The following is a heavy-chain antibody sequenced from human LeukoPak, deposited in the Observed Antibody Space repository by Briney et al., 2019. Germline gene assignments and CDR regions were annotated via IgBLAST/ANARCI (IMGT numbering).Heavy chain of an antibody. CDR3: ARRPQLWHAFDF. D-gene: IGHD3-10*01. Sequence: SETLSLTCTVSGDSFSSTSYYWGWIRQPPGKGLEWIGSIYNSVNTYYKPSLKSRVTMSGDTSKNQFSLELRSLTASDTAVYFCARRPQLWHAFDFWGQGTMVTVSS. V-gene: IGHV4-39*01. CDR1: GDSFSSTSYY. CDR2: IYNSVNT. J-gene: IGHJ3*01.